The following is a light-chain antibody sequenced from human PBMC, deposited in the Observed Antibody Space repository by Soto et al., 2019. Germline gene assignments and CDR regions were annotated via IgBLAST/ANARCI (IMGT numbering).Light chain of an antibody. CDR2: DAS. V-gene: IGKV1-5*01. CDR3: QQYNSYSRT. J-gene: IGKJ1*01. Sequence: DIQMTQSPSTLSASVGDRFTITCRAGQSISSWLAWYQQKPGKAPKLLIYDASSLESGVPSRFSGSGSGTEFTLTISSLQPDDFATYYCQQYNSYSRTFGQGTKVDIK. CDR1: QSISSW.